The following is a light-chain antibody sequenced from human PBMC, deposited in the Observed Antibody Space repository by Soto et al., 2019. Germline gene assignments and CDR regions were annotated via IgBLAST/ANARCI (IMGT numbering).Light chain of an antibody. CDR1: QGIRSY. Sequence: IQLTQSPSSLSASVGDRVTITCRASQGIRSYLAWYQQKPGKAPKLLIYAASTVQSGVPSRFSGSGSGTDFTLTISSLQPEDYATYFCQQVDTCPLTFGGGTKVDIK. V-gene: IGKV1-9*01. J-gene: IGKJ4*01. CDR3: QQVDTCPLT. CDR2: AAS.